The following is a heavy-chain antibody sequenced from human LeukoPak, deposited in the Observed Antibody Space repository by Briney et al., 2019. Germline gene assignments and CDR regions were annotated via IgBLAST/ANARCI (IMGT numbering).Heavy chain of an antibody. Sequence: ASVKVSCKASGYTFTGYHIHWVRQAPGQGLEWMGWIHPRSGDTTYAQKFQGRVTLTRDTSISTAYMDLSSLRSDDTAVYYCARDGDYGTGSYYRGCIGSWGQGTPVTVSP. CDR1: GYTFTGYH. CDR3: ARDGDYGTGSYYRGCIGS. CDR2: IHPRSGDT. V-gene: IGHV1-2*02. D-gene: IGHD3-10*01. J-gene: IGHJ4*02.